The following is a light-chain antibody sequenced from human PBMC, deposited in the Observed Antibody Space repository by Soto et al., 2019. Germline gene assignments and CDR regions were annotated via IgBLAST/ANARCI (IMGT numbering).Light chain of an antibody. J-gene: IGKJ3*01. CDR2: GAS. V-gene: IGKV3-15*01. Sequence: EIVMTQSPATLSVSPGESATLSCRASQSISSNLAWYQQRPGQAPRLLIYGASTRATGIPATFSGSGSGTEFPLNISSLQSEDFAVYYCQQYNNWALFTFGPGTKVDIK. CDR3: QQYNNWALFT. CDR1: QSISSN.